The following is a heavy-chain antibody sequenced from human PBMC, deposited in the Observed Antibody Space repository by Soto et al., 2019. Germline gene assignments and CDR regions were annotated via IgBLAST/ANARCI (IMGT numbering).Heavy chain of an antibody. V-gene: IGHV3-23*01. CDR3: ANNHYYDSSGYYAHFDY. CDR2: ISGSGGST. J-gene: IGHJ4*02. CDR1: GFTFSSYA. D-gene: IGHD3-22*01. Sequence: GGSLRLSCAASGFTFSSYAMSWVRQAPGKGLEWVSAISGSGGSTYYADSVKGRFTISRDNSKNTLYLQMNSLRAEDTAVYYCANNHYYDSSGYYAHFDYWGQGTLVTVSS.